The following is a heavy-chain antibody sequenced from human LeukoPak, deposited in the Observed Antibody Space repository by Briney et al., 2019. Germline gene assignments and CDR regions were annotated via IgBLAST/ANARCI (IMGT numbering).Heavy chain of an antibody. CDR1: GGSFSGYY. CDR2: INHSGST. D-gene: IGHD2-15*01. V-gene: IGHV4-34*01. J-gene: IGHJ3*02. CDR3: AREEDCSGGICYLGNAFDI. Sequence: SETLSLTCAVYGGSFSGYYWSWLRQPPGEGLEWIGEINHSGSTNYNPSLKRRVTISVDTSKNHFSLKLRCVTAADTAVYYWAREEDCSGGICYLGNAFDIWGQGTMVTVSS.